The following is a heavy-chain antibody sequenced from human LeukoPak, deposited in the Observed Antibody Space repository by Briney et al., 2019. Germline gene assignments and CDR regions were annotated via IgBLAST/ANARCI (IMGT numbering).Heavy chain of an antibody. CDR2: ISGSGGST. D-gene: IGHD3-22*01. Sequence: GGSLRLSCAASGFTFSSYAMSWVRQAPGKGLEWVSAISGSGGSTYYADSVKGRFTISRDNSKNTLYLQMNSLRADDTAVYYCAKDRYYDRYYFDYWGQGTLVTVSS. CDR3: AKDRYYDRYYFDY. J-gene: IGHJ4*02. V-gene: IGHV3-23*01. CDR1: GFTFSSYA.